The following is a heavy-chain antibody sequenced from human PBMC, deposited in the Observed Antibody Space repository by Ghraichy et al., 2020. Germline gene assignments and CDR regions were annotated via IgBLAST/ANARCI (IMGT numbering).Heavy chain of an antibody. Sequence: ASVKVSCKASGYTLTNYAIHWVRQQAPGQRLEWMAWISPDNGNTKYSQKFQDRLTITRDTSASTVYMEMSSLRYEDTALYYCARRGDVPGFDLWGQEPWSPSP. V-gene: IGHV1-3*01. CDR2: ISPDNGNT. D-gene: IGHD3-16*01. J-gene: IGHJ4*01. CDR3: ARRGDVPGFDL. CDR1: GYTLTNYA.